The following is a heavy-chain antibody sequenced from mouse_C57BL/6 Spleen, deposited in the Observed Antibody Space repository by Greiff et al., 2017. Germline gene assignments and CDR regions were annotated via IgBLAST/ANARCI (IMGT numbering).Heavy chain of an antibody. CDR1: GYTFTSYT. Sequence: QVQLQQSGAELARPGASVKMSCKASGYTFTSYTMHWVKQRPGQGLEWIGYINPSSGYTKYNQKFKDKATLTADKSSSTAYMQLRSLTSEDSAVDYCASPYYGSSYEVDYWGQGTTLTVSS. D-gene: IGHD1-1*01. J-gene: IGHJ2*01. CDR3: ASPYYGSSYEVDY. CDR2: INPSSGYT. V-gene: IGHV1-4*01.